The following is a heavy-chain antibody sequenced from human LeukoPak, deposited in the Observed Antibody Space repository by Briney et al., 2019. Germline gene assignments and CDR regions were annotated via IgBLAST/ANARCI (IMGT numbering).Heavy chain of an antibody. J-gene: IGHJ6*02. Sequence: ASVKVSFKASGYTFINYGITWVRQAPGQALAWMGWISAYSGKTNYAQKFQGRVTLTADTFTSTAYMELRSLRSDDAAVYYCVRWNYYGAGRDYYYGMDVWGQGTTVTVSS. CDR3: VRWNYYGAGRDYYYGMDV. CDR1: GYTFINYG. V-gene: IGHV1-18*01. CDR2: ISAYSGKT. D-gene: IGHD3-10*01.